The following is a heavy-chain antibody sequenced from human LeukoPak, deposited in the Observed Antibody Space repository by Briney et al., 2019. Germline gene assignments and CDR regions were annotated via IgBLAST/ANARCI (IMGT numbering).Heavy chain of an antibody. CDR3: ARSFSILEWLPNYYFDY. D-gene: IGHD3-3*01. Sequence: GGSLRLSCAASGFTFSSYAMSWVRQAPGKGLEWVSAISGSGGSTYYADSVKGRFTISRDNSKNTLYLQMNSLRAEDTAVYYCARSFSILEWLPNYYFDYWGQGTLVTVSS. CDR1: GFTFSSYA. J-gene: IGHJ4*02. CDR2: ISGSGGST. V-gene: IGHV3-23*01.